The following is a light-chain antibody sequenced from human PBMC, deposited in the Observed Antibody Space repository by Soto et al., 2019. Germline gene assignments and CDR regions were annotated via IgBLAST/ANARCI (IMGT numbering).Light chain of an antibody. CDR2: DAS. V-gene: IGKV3-20*01. Sequence: EFVLTQSPVTLSLSPGERATLSCRASQSVSSYLAWYQQKPGQAPRLLIYDASNRATGIPDRLSGSGSGTDFTLTISRLEPADFAVYYCQQYGDSPITFGQGTRLEIK. CDR3: QQYGDSPIT. CDR1: QSVSSY. J-gene: IGKJ5*01.